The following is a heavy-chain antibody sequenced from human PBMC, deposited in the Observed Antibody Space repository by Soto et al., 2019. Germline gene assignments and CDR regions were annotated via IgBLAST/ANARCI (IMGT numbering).Heavy chain of an antibody. CDR3: AKRRGEGYFDF. CDR1: GFTFSSYV. V-gene: IGHV3-23*01. CDR2: IGGTSGST. J-gene: IGHJ4*02. Sequence: EVQLLESGGGLVQPGGSLRLSCAASGFTFSSYVMSWVRQAPGKGLEWVSAIGGTSGSTYYADSVKGRFTISRDNSKNTLYLQINSLRAEDTAAFYCAKRRGEGYFDFWGRGALVTVSS. D-gene: IGHD3-16*01.